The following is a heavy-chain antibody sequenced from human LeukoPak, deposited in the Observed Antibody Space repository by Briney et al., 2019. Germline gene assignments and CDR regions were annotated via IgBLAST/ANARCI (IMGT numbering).Heavy chain of an antibody. CDR2: IYHSGST. D-gene: IGHD6-13*01. V-gene: IGHV4-30-2*01. CDR1: GGSISSGGYS. Sequence: SETLSLTCAVSGGSISSGGYSWSWIRQPPGKGLEWIGYIYHSGSTYYNPSLKSRVTISVDTSKNQFSLKLSSVTAADTAVYYCARGFLAAAGTPDYYYGMDVWGQGTTVTVSS. J-gene: IGHJ6*02. CDR3: ARGFLAAAGTPDYYYGMDV.